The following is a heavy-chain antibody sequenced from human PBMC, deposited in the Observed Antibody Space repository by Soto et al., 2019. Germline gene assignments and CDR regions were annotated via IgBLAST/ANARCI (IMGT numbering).Heavy chain of an antibody. V-gene: IGHV1-18*04. CDR2: ISAYNGNT. CDR1: GYTFTSYG. Sequence: ASVKVSCKASGYTFTSYGISWVRQAPGQGLEWMGWISAYNGNTNYAQKLQGRVTMTTDTSTSTAYMELRSLRSDDAAVYYCARERDGYPAEIDFDYWGQGTLVTVSS. CDR3: ARERDGYPAEIDFDY. D-gene: IGHD5-12*01. J-gene: IGHJ4*02.